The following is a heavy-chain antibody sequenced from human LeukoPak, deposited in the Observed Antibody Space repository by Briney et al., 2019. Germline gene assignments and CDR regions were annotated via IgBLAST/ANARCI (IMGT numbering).Heavy chain of an antibody. D-gene: IGHD3-22*01. J-gene: IGHJ4*02. CDR1: GFTFSINA. CDR2: ISYDGTKQ. V-gene: IGHV3-30-3*01. CDR3: ARDHYFDISGYLDY. Sequence: GGSLRLSSEGSGFTFSINAMHWVRLAPGKGLEWRAVISYDGTKQYFADSVKGRFTISRDNVKNSLYLEMNSLRVEDSAVYYCARDHYFDISGYLDYWGQGTPVTVSS.